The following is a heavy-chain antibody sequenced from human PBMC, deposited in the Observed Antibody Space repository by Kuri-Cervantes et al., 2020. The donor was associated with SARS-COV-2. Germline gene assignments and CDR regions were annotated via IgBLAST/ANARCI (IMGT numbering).Heavy chain of an antibody. V-gene: IGHV4-34*01. Sequence: ESLKISCAGYSASIGDYYWCWLRQTPEMELEWVGENSHSGSTNYTPSLRSRVTMSVDTSKNQFSLKLTSVTAADTAVYYCARGTGHFDQWGQGTLVTVSS. CDR2: NSHSGST. J-gene: IGHJ5*02. CDR3: ARGTGHFDQ. CDR1: SASIGDYY. D-gene: IGHD7-27*01.